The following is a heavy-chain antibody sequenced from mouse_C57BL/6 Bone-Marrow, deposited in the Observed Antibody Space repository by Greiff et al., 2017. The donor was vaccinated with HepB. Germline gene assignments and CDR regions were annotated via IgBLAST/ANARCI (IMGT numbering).Heavy chain of an antibody. V-gene: IGHV2-2*01. D-gene: IGHD1-1*01. Sequence: VKLVESGPGLVQPSQSLSITCTVSGFSLTSYGVHWVRQSPGKGLEWLGVIWSGGSTDYNAAFISRLSISKDNSKSQVFFKMNSLQADDTAIYYCARGVLRSYWYFDVWGTGTTVTVSS. CDR2: IWSGGST. CDR3: ARGVLRSYWYFDV. CDR1: GFSLTSYG. J-gene: IGHJ1*03.